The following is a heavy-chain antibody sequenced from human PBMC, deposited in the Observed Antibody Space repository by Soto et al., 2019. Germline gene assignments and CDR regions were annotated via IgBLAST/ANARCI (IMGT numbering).Heavy chain of an antibody. CDR2: ICDSGTT. J-gene: IGHJ4*02. V-gene: IGHV4-39*01. CDR1: GGSISTSSYC. D-gene: IGHD2-15*01. CDR3: ARLGRGRLLGIDY. Sequence: PSETLSLTCTVSGGSISTSSYCWGWIRQPPGKGLEWTGSICDSGTTYYNPSLKSRVTISVDTSRNQFSLKLSSVTAADTAVHYCARLGRGRLLGIDYWGQGTLVTVSS.